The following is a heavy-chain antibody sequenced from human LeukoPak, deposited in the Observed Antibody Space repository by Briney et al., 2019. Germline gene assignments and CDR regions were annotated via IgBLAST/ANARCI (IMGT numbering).Heavy chain of an antibody. J-gene: IGHJ3*02. CDR1: GYTFTSYY. D-gene: IGHD6-19*01. Sequence: ASLKVSCKASGYTFTSYYMHWVRQAPGQGLEWMGIINPSGGSTSYAQKFQGRVTMTRDTSTSTVYMELSSLRSEDTAVYYCIAVAANDAFDIWGQGTMVTVSS. CDR2: INPSGGST. CDR3: IAVAANDAFDI. V-gene: IGHV1-46*01.